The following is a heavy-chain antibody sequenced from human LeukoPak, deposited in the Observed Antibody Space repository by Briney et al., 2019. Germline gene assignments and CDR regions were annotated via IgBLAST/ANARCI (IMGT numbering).Heavy chain of an antibody. Sequence: SVKVSCKASGGTFGSYAISWVRQAPGQGLEWMGGIIPIFGTANYAQKFQGRVTITADESTSTAYMELSSLRSEDTAVYYCARFDPHPAAVPRGWFDPWGQGTLVTVSS. CDR2: IIPIFGTA. J-gene: IGHJ5*02. CDR1: GGTFGSYA. CDR3: ARFDPHPAAVPRGWFDP. D-gene: IGHD6-13*01. V-gene: IGHV1-69*01.